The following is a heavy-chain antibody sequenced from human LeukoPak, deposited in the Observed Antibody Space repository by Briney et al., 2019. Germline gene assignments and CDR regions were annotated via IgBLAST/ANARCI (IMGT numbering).Heavy chain of an antibody. CDR1: GYTFTSYG. V-gene: IGHV1-18*01. CDR2: ISAYNGNT. Sequence: GASVKVSCKASGYTFTSYGISWVRQAPGQGLEWMGWISAYNGNTNYAQKLQGRVTMTTDTSTSTAYVELRSLRSDDTAVYYCARDRGYCSGGSCYLGYWDYWGQGTLVTVSS. J-gene: IGHJ4*02. CDR3: ARDRGYCSGGSCYLGYWDY. D-gene: IGHD2-15*01.